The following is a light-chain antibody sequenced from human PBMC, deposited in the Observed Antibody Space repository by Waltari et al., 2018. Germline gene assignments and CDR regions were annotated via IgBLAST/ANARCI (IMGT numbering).Light chain of an antibody. Sequence: QAGLTQPPSVSKGLRQTATLTCTGNSNNVGNQGAAWLQQHQGHPPKFLPYRDNSRPAGSTERFSASRSGNTASRTITGIQPEDEADYYCSAWDASLTAWVFGGGTKLTVL. CDR1: SNNVGNQG. J-gene: IGLJ3*02. V-gene: IGLV10-54*04. CDR2: RDN. CDR3: SAWDASLTAWV.